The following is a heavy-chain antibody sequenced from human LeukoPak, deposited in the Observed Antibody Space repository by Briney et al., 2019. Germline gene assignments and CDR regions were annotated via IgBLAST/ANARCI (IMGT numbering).Heavy chain of an antibody. CDR1: GFTFSSHW. CDR2: IKQDGSEK. D-gene: IGHD6-19*01. CDR3: AREPHIAVVTHFDY. V-gene: IGHV3-7*01. J-gene: IGHJ4*02. Sequence: PGGSLRLSCAASGFTFSSHWMSWVRQAPGKRLEWVANIKQDGSEKYYVDSVKGRFTISRDNAKNSLFLQMNSLRVEDTAVYYCAREPHIAVVTHFDYWGQGTLVTVSS.